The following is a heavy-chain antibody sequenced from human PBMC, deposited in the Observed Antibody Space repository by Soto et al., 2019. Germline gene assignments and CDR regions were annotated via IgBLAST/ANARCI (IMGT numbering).Heavy chain of an antibody. CDR2: IYSGGST. CDR3: ASVVGREVGATDH. V-gene: IGHV3-53*04. J-gene: IGHJ4*02. Sequence: EVQLVESGGGLVQPGGSLRLSCAASGFTVSSNYMSLVRQAPGKGLEWVSVIYSGGSTYYADSVKGRFTISRHNSKNTLYLQMNSLRAEDTAVYYCASVVGREVGATDHWGQGTLVTVSS. CDR1: GFTVSSNY. D-gene: IGHD1-26*01.